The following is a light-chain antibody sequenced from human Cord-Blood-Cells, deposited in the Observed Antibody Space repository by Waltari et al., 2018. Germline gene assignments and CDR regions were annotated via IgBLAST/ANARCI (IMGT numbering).Light chain of an antibody. Sequence: TISCSGSSSNIGSNYVYWYQQLPGTAPKLLIYRNNQRPSGVPDRFSGSKSGTSASLAISGLRSEDEADYYCAAWDDSLSGVVFGGGTKLTVL. CDR3: AAWDDSLSGVV. J-gene: IGLJ2*01. CDR2: RNN. CDR1: SSNIGSNY. V-gene: IGLV1-47*01.